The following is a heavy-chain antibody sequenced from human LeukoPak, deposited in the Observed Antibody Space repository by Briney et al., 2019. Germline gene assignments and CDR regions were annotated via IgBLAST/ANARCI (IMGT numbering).Heavy chain of an antibody. Sequence: VASVKVSCKASGYTFTGYYMHWVRQAPGQGLEWMGWINPNSGGTNYAQKFQGRVTMTRDMSTSTVYMELSSLRSEDTAVYYCAREGHMNYYDSSGYRLYYYYYMDVWGKGTTVTVSS. J-gene: IGHJ6*03. CDR1: GYTFTGYY. V-gene: IGHV1-2*02. CDR3: AREGHMNYYDSSGYRLYYYYYMDV. D-gene: IGHD3-22*01. CDR2: INPNSGGT.